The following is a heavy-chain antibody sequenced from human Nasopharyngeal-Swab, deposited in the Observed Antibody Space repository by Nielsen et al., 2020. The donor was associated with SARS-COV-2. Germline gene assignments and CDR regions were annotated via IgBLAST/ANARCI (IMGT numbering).Heavy chain of an antibody. Sequence: GGSLRLSCAASGFTFSSYWMHWVRQAPGKGLVWFSRINSDWSSTSYADSVKARFTISRDKAKNTLYLQMNSLRAEDTAVYYCARAWSRDGYNVDYWGQGTLVTVSS. V-gene: IGHV3-74*01. CDR3: ARAWSRDGYNVDY. J-gene: IGHJ4*02. CDR1: GFTFSSYW. D-gene: IGHD5-24*01. CDR2: INSDWSST.